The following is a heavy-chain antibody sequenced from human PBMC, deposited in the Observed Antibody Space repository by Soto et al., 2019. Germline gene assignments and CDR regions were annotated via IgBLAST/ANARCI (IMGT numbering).Heavy chain of an antibody. Sequence: QVQLVQSGAEEKKPGASVKVSCKASGYTFTSYAMHWVRQAPGQRLEWMGWINAGNGNTKYSQKFQGRVTITRDTSASTAYMELSSLRSEDTAVYYCARAVAVAPDFDYWGQGTLVTVSS. CDR3: ARAVAVAPDFDY. V-gene: IGHV1-3*05. D-gene: IGHD6-19*01. CDR2: INAGNGNT. J-gene: IGHJ4*02. CDR1: GYTFTSYA.